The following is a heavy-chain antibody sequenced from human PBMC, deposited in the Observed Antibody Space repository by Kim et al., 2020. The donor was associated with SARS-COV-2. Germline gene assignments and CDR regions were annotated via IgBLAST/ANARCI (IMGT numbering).Heavy chain of an antibody. Sequence: GSLRLSCAASGFTFSSYAMSWVRQAPGKGLEWVSSISGSGGSTYYADSVKGRFTISRDNSKNTLYLQMNSLRAEDTAVYYCAKDLRAYGDYAMRVFDYWGQGTLVTVSS. CDR1: GFTFSSYA. CDR3: AKDLRAYGDYAMRVFDY. CDR2: ISGSGGST. D-gene: IGHD4-17*01. V-gene: IGHV3-23*01. J-gene: IGHJ4*02.